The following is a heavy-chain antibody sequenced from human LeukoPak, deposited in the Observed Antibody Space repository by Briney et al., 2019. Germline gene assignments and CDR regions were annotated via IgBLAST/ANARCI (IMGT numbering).Heavy chain of an antibody. CDR1: GGSITDYY. CDR3: ARLAIRSTWYFDL. V-gene: IGHV4-4*09. CDR2: ISPGGNT. D-gene: IGHD3-10*01. J-gene: IGHJ2*01. Sequence: PSETLSLTCTVSGGSITDYYYNRIRQPPGQGQGLEWIGFISPGGNTNYNPSLKSRVSISVDKFKNQCSLKVTSVAAADTAMYYCARLAIRSTWYFDLWGRGTLVTVSS.